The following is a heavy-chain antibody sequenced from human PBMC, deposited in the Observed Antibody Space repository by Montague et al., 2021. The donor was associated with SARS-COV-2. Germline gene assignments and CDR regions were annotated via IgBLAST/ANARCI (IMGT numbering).Heavy chain of an antibody. CDR1: GGSISIYF. CDR2: MYYYCSP. Sequence: SETLSLTCTVSGGSISIYFCCWIWQPPGKGQELMWFMYYYCSPNTYSSPTVRVTMSVDKSKYQCSLKLSSVTAADTAVYYCATDYGSGSYFDYWGQGSMVTVSS. D-gene: IGHD3-10*01. CDR3: ATDYGSGSYFDY. J-gene: IGHJ4*02. V-gene: IGHV4-59*01.